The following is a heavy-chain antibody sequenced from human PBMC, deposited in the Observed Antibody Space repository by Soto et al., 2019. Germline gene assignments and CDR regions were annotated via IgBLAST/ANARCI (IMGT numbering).Heavy chain of an antibody. V-gene: IGHV4-34*01. CDR1: GGSFSDYY. D-gene: IGHD3-10*01. Sequence: QGQLQPWGAGLLKPSETLSLICAGYGGSFSDYYWGWIRQPPGKGLEFIGEFTDSGITNYNPSLKSRVTVSADTSNNQFSLKLRSVTAADTAVYYCARSRGGVQDWGQGTLVTVSS. J-gene: IGHJ1*01. CDR2: FTDSGIT. CDR3: ARSRGGVQD.